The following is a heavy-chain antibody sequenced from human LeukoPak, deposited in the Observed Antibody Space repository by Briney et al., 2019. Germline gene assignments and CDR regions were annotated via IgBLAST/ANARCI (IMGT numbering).Heavy chain of an antibody. Sequence: GASVKVSCKASGGTFSSYAISWVRQAPGQGLEWMGRIIPILGIADYAQKFQGRVTITADKSTSTAYMELSSLRSEDTAVYYCARDQNTAAAGTHHYWFDPWGQGTLVTVSS. J-gene: IGHJ5*02. CDR1: GGTFSSYA. CDR2: IIPILGIA. V-gene: IGHV1-69*04. D-gene: IGHD6-13*01. CDR3: ARDQNTAAAGTHHYWFDP.